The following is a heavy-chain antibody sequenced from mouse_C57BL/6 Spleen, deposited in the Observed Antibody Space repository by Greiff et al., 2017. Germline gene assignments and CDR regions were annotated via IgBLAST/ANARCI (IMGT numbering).Heavy chain of an antibody. CDR1: GFTFSDYG. J-gene: IGHJ3*01. D-gene: IGHD3-2*02. Sequence: EVMLVESGGGLVKPGGSLKLSCAASGFTFSDYGMHWVSQDPEKGLEWVAYISRGSSTIYYEDTVKGRFTISRDNTKNTLCVQITSLMSEDTAMYYCARGQHRLYGFAYWGQGTLVTVSA. V-gene: IGHV5-17*01. CDR2: ISRGSSTI. CDR3: ARGQHRLYGFAY.